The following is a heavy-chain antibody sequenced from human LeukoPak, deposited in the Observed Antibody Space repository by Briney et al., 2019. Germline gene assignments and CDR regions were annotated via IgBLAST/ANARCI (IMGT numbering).Heavy chain of an antibody. D-gene: IGHD3-10*01. V-gene: IGHV3-23*01. J-gene: IGHJ4*02. CDR3: AKSLLRFGESLGY. Sequence: GGSLRLSCAASGFTFSSYAMSCVRQAPAKRLLWVSAIIDSGGSTYYTHSLKSRFTISRDTSKNTLSLQMNSLRAEDTAVYYCAKSLLRFGESLGYWGQGTLVTVSS. CDR1: GFTFSSYA. CDR2: IIDSGGST.